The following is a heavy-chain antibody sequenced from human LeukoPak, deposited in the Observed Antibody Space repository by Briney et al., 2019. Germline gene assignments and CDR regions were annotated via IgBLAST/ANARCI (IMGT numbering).Heavy chain of an antibody. Sequence: GGSLRLSCAASGFTFSSYGMHWVRQAPGKGLEWVAFIRYDGSNKYYADSVKGRFTISRDNSKNTLYLQMNSLRAEDTAVYYCAKGGQLERPSWFDPWGQGTLVTVSS. CDR3: AKGGQLERPSWFDP. V-gene: IGHV3-30*02. CDR1: GFTFSSYG. J-gene: IGHJ5*02. CDR2: IRYDGSNK. D-gene: IGHD1-1*01.